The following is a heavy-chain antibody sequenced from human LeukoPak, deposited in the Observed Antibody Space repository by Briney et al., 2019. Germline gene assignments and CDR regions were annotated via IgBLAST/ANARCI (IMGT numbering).Heavy chain of an antibody. CDR2: IYYSGST. CDR3: ARHDYYDSSGYHYVVDYYAMDV. Sequence: PSETLPLTCTVSGGSINTFYWSWIRQPPGKGLEWIGYIYYSGSTNYNPSLKSRVSISVDKSKNQFSLKLSSVTAADTAVYYCARHDYYDSSGYHYVVDYYAMDVWGPGTTVTVSS. J-gene: IGHJ6*02. CDR1: GGSINTFY. V-gene: IGHV4-59*08. D-gene: IGHD3-22*01.